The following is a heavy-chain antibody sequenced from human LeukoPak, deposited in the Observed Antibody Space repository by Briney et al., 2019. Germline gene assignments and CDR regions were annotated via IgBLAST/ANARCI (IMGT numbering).Heavy chain of an antibody. D-gene: IGHD3-22*01. V-gene: IGHV3-7*01. J-gene: IGHJ3*02. Sequence: GGSLRLSCGASRYSFNTYAMTWVRQAPGKGLDWVANINQDGRLTSYTDSVRGRFTISRDNAKNSLYLQMGSLSAEDTAVYFWTRDLGMAVNFDSTVPDYEAFDIWGQGTMVTVSS. CDR1: RYSFNTYA. CDR2: INQDGRLT. CDR3: TRDLGMAVNFDSTVPDYEAFDI.